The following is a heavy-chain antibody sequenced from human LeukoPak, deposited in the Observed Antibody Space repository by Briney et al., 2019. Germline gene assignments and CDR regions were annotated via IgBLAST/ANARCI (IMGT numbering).Heavy chain of an antibody. V-gene: IGHV4-30-2*01. CDR1: GGSISSGGYS. J-gene: IGHJ4*02. D-gene: IGHD3-10*01. CDR3: ARNYGSGSYYFDY. Sequence: SETLSLTCAVSGGSISSGGYSWSWIRQPPGKGLEWIGYIYHSGSTYYNPSLKGRVTISVDRSKNQFSLELSSVTAADTAVYYCARNYGSGSYYFDYWGQGTLVTVSS. CDR2: IYHSGST.